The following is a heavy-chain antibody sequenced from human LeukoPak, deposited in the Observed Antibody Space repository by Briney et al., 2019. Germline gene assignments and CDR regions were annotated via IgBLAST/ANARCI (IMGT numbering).Heavy chain of an antibody. CDR3: ARSSAYSSRWQGFDY. CDR1: GFTFSIYS. D-gene: IGHD6-13*01. J-gene: IGHJ4*02. V-gene: IGHV3-21*01. CDR2: ISSSSSYI. Sequence: GGSLRLSCAASGFTFSIYSVNWVRQAPGKGLEWVSSISSSSSYIYYADSLKGRFTISRDNAKNSLYLQMNSLRAEDTAMYYCARSSAYSSRWQGFDYWGQGTLVTVSS.